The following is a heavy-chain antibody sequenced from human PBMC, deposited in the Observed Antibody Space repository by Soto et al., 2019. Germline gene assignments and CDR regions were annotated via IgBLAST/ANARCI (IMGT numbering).Heavy chain of an antibody. V-gene: IGHV4-61*01. CDR2: IYYSGSI. D-gene: IGHD6-13*01. J-gene: IGHJ4*02. CDR1: GVSVSSGSYY. CDR3: ASQKLDVPAYFDY. Sequence: SETLSLTCTVSGVSVSSGSYYWSWVRQPPGKGLEWIGYIYYSGSINYNPSLKSRVTISVDTSKNQFSLKLSSVTAADTAVYYCASQKLDVPAYFDYWGQGTLVTVSS.